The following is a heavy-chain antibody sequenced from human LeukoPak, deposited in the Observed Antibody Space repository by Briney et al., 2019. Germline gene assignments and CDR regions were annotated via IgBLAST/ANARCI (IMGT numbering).Heavy chain of an antibody. J-gene: IGHJ2*01. V-gene: IGHV3-48*01. CDR2: ISSSSSTI. D-gene: IGHD2-2*01. CDR1: GFTFSSYS. CDR3: ARDDCSSTSCYVPPGYFDL. Sequence: PGGSLRLSCAASGFTFSSYSMNWVRQAPGKGLEWASYISSSSSTIYYADSVKGRFTISRDNAKNSLYLQMNSLRAEDTAVYYCARDDCSSTSCYVPPGYFDLWGRGTLVTVSS.